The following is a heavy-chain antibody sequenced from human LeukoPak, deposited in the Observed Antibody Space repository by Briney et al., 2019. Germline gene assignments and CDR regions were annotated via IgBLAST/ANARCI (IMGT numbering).Heavy chain of an antibody. V-gene: IGHV4-4*07. J-gene: IGHJ4*02. CDR2: IYTSGST. CDR3: ARGVVVVAATLQYYFDY. CDR1: GGSISSYY. Sequence: SSETLSLTCTVSGGSISSYYWSWIRQPAGKGLDWIGRIYTSGSTNYNPSLKSRVTMSVDTSKNQFSLKLSSVTAADTAVYYYARGVVVVAATLQYYFDYWGQGTLVTVSS. D-gene: IGHD2-15*01.